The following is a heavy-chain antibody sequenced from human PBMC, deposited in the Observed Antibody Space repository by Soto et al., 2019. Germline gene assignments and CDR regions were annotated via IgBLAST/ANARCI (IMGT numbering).Heavy chain of an antibody. CDR3: TTGYSSSWYEDY. CDR2: IKSKTDGGTT. V-gene: IGHV3-15*01. J-gene: IGHJ4*02. CDR1: GFTFSNAW. D-gene: IGHD6-13*01. Sequence: GVSLRLSCAASGFTFSNAWMSWVRQAPGKGLEWVGRIKSKTDGGTTDYAAPVKGRFTISRDDSKNTLYLQMNSLKTEDTAVYYCTTGYSSSWYEDYWGQGTLVTVSS.